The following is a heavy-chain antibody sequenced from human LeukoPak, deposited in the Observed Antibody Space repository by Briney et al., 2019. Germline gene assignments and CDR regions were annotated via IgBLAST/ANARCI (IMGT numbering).Heavy chain of an antibody. CDR1: GGAVTGSTYY. CDR3: ARHYYDNTGYYCLDY. V-gene: IGHV4-39*02. J-gene: IGHJ4*02. D-gene: IGHD3-22*01. CDR2: MYYSGST. Sequence: PSETLSLTCNVSGGAVTGSTYYWAWIRQPPGKGLEWIGSMYYSGSTFYTPSLKSRVTISVDTSKNHFSLKLTSVTAADTATYYCARHYYDNTGYYCLDYWGQGTLVTVSS.